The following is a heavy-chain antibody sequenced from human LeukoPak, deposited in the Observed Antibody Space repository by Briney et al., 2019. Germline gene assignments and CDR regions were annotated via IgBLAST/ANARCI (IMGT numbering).Heavy chain of an antibody. V-gene: IGHV4-30-2*01. D-gene: IGHD4-11*01. CDR1: GGSISSGGYY. CDR3: ARYSMTTVTMYYYYYMDV. J-gene: IGHJ6*03. Sequence: SETLSLTCTVSGGSISSGGYYWSWIRQPPGKGLEWIGYIYHSGSTYYNPSLKSRVTISVDRSKNQFSLKLSSVTAADTAVYYCARYSMTTVTMYYYYYMDVWGKGTTVTVSS. CDR2: IYHSGST.